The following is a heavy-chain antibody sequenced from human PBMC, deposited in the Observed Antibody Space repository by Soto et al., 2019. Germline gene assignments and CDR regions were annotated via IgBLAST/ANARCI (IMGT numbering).Heavy chain of an antibody. Sequence: EVQLVESGGALVQPGGSLRLSCAASGFIFNTYAMNCVRQAPGRGLEWVSYISSGSRTILYADSVKGRFTISRDDARDSLNLQMNSLRDEDSAVYYCATAFTSGGWGRGTLVAVSS. CDR3: ATAFTSGG. D-gene: IGHD3-10*01. V-gene: IGHV3-48*02. CDR2: ISSGSRTI. J-gene: IGHJ4*02. CDR1: GFIFNTYA.